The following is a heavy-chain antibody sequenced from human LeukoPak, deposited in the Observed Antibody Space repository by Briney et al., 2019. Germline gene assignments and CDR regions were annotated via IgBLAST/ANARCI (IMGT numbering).Heavy chain of an antibody. CDR3: AREENYYDSSGYSGDAFDI. Sequence: PGGSLRLSCAASGFTFSSYEMNWVRQAPGKGREWVSYISSSGSTIYYADSVKGRFTISRDNAKNSLYLQMNSLRAEDTAVYYCAREENYYDSSGYSGDAFDIWGQGTMVTVSS. V-gene: IGHV3-48*03. J-gene: IGHJ3*02. CDR1: GFTFSSYE. CDR2: ISSSGSTI. D-gene: IGHD3-22*01.